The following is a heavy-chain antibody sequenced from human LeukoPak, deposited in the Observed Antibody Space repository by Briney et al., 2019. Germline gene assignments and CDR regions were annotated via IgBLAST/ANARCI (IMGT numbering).Heavy chain of an antibody. V-gene: IGHV3-7*01. D-gene: IGHD5-12*01. CDR2: IKQGGSEK. J-gene: IGHJ4*02. Sequence: PGGSLRLSCAASGFTFSSYWMSWVRQAPGKGLEWVANIKQGGSEKYYVDSVKGRFTISRDDAKNSLYLQMNSLRAEDTAVYYCASESGYDMAHDYWGQGTLVTVSS. CDR1: GFTFSSYW. CDR3: ASESGYDMAHDY.